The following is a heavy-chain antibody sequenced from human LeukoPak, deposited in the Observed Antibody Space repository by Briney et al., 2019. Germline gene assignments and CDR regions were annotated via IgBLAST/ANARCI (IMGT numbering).Heavy chain of an antibody. V-gene: IGHV1-69*13. CDR1: GGTFSSYA. Sequence: ASVKVSCKASGGTFSSYAISWVRQAPGQGLEWMGGIIPIFCTANYAQKFQGRVTITADESTSTAYMELSSLRSEDTAVCYCAREKDDYGDYSNWFDPWGQGTLVTVSS. CDR3: AREKDDYGDYSNWFDP. D-gene: IGHD4-17*01. CDR2: IIPIFCTA. J-gene: IGHJ5*02.